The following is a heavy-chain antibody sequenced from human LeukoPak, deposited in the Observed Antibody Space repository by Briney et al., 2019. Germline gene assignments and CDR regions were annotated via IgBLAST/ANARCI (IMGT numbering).Heavy chain of an antibody. CDR3: ARGGVRWLPLKGWFDP. D-gene: IGHD4-23*01. CDR2: MNPNSGNT. V-gene: IGHV1-8*03. CDR1: GYTFTSYD. J-gene: IGHJ5*02. Sequence: GSVKVSCKASGYTFTSYDINWVRQATGQGLEWVGWMNPNSGNTGYAQKFQGRVTITRNTSISTVYLELNSLRSEDTAVYECARGGVRWLPLKGWFDPWGQGTLVSVSS.